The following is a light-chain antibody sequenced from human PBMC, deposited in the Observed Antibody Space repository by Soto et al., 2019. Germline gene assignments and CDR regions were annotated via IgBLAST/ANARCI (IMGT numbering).Light chain of an antibody. CDR2: EVS. Sequence: ALTQPPSASGSPGQSVTISCTGTSSDVGGYNYVSWYQQHPGKAPKLMIYEVSKRPPGVPDRFSGSKSGNTASLTVSGLQPEDEADYYCSSYAGSNKSVFGTGTKVTVL. CDR1: SSDVGGYNY. V-gene: IGLV2-8*01. J-gene: IGLJ1*01. CDR3: SSYAGSNKSV.